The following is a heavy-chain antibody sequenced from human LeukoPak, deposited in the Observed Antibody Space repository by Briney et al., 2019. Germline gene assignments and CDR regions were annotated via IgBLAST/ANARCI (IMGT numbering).Heavy chain of an antibody. D-gene: IGHD3-16*02. J-gene: IGHJ4*02. CDR2: ISSSSSYI. Sequence: PGGSLRLSCAASGFTFSSYSMNWVRQAPGKGLEWVSSISSSSSYIYYADSVKGRFTISRDNAKNSLYLQMNSLRAEDTAVYYCARVGDYVWGSYRYYYFDYWGQGTLVTVSS. CDR1: GFTFSSYS. V-gene: IGHV3-21*01. CDR3: ARVGDYVWGSYRYYYFDY.